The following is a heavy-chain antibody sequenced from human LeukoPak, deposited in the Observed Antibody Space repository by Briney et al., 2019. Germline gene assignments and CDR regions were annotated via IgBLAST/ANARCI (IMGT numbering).Heavy chain of an antibody. V-gene: IGHV3-30*02. CDR2: IRYDGSNK. J-gene: IGHJ4*02. Sequence: GGSLRLSCAASGFTFSSYGMHWVRQAPGKGLEWVAFIRYDGSNKYYADSVKGRFTISRDNSKNTLYLQMNSLRAEDTAVYYFAKEGGVYYYDSSGYPDYWGQGTLVTVSS. CDR1: GFTFSSYG. CDR3: AKEGGVYYYDSSGYPDY. D-gene: IGHD3-22*01.